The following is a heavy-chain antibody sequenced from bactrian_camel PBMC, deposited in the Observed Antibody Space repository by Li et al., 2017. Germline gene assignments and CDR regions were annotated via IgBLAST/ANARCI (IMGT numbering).Heavy chain of an antibody. CDR2: LITDTGYR. CDR3: AAAEGLPDLLRGGYLSARSYNY. CDR1: GYTYSTYC. D-gene: IGHD2*01. Sequence: DVQLVESGGGSVQAGGSLRLSCAAPGYTYSTYCMGWFRQVPGQEREGVACLITDTGYRDYALSVQDRFTISLVKAQNTLYLQMNSLKPEDTAIYYCAAAEGLPDLLRGGYLSARSYNYWGRGTQVTVS. J-gene: IGHJ4*01. V-gene: IGHV3S31*01.